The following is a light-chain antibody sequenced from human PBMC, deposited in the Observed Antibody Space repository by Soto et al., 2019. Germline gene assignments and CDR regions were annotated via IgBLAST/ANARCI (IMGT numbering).Light chain of an antibody. CDR2: GAS. CDR1: QSISSNF. J-gene: IGKJ1*01. Sequence: EIVLTQSPGTLSLSPGEGATLSCMASQSISSNFLAWYQQKRGQAPRLLIHGASNRATGIPDRFSGSGSGTDFTLTITRLEPEDFAVYYCQQYGGSPRKFGQGTKVDIK. CDR3: QQYGGSPRK. V-gene: IGKV3-20*01.